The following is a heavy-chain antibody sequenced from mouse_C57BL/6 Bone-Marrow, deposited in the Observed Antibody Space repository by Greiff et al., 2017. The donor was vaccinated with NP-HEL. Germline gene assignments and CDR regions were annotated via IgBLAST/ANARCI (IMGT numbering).Heavy chain of an antibody. D-gene: IGHD3-2*02. CDR1: GFTFSSYG. Sequence: EVHLVESGGDLVKPGGSLKLSCAASGFTFSSYGMSWVRQTPDKRLEWVATISSGGSYTYYPDSVKGRFTISRDNAKNTLYLQMSSLKSEDTAMYYCARRAQARGYYAMDYWGQGTSVTVAS. CDR2: ISSGGSYT. CDR3: ARRAQARGYYAMDY. J-gene: IGHJ4*01. V-gene: IGHV5-6*01.